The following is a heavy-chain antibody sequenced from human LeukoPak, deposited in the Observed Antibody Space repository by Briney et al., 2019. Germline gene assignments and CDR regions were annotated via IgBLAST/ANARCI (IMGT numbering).Heavy chain of an antibody. J-gene: IGHJ1*01. CDR3: AREGSSGWHRGYFQH. CDR2: ISYDGSNK. D-gene: IGHD6-19*01. Sequence: GGSLRLSCAASGFTFSSYAIQWVRQAPGKGLEWVAVISYDGSNKNYADSVKGRFTISRDNPRNTLYLQMNSLRAEDTAVYYCAREGSSGWHRGYFQHWGQGTLVTVSS. CDR1: GFTFSSYA. V-gene: IGHV3-30*04.